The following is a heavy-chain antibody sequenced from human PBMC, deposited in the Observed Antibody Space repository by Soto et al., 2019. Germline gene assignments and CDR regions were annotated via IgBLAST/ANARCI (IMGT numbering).Heavy chain of an antibody. Sequence: PSQTLSLTCAISGDSVSSNSAAWNWIRQSPSRGLEWLGRTYYRSKWYNDYAVSVKSRITINPDTSKNQFSLQLNSVTPEDTAVYYCARVPGIAEAGFFWSWFDPWGQGTLVTVSS. CDR3: ARVPGIAEAGFFWSWFDP. J-gene: IGHJ5*02. CDR2: TYYRSKWYN. V-gene: IGHV6-1*01. D-gene: IGHD6-13*01. CDR1: GDSVSSNSAA.